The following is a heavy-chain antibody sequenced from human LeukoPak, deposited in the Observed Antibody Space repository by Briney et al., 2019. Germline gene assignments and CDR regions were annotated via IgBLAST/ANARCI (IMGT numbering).Heavy chain of an antibody. CDR3: ARTYYYDSSGYSGFDY. Sequence: GASVKVSCKASGYTFTSYYMHWVRQAPGQGLEWMGIINPSGGSTSYAQKFQGRVTMTRDMSTSTVYMELSSLRSEDTAVYYCARTYYYDSSGYSGFDYWGQGTPVTVSS. D-gene: IGHD3-22*01. J-gene: IGHJ4*02. V-gene: IGHV1-46*01. CDR1: GYTFTSYY. CDR2: INPSGGST.